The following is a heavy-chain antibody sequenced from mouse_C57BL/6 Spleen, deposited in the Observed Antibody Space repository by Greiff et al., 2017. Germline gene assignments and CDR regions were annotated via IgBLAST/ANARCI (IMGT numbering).Heavy chain of an antibody. CDR2: IYPGSGNT. J-gene: IGHJ3*01. Sequence: VKLQESGAELVRPGASVKLSCKASGYTFTDYYINWVKQRPGQGLEWIARIYPGSGNTYYNEKFKGKATLTAEKSSSTAYMQLSSLTSDDSAVYFCARGHYGSSYDWFAYWGQGTLVTVSA. D-gene: IGHD1-1*01. CDR1: GYTFTDYY. V-gene: IGHV1-76*01. CDR3: ARGHYGSSYDWFAY.